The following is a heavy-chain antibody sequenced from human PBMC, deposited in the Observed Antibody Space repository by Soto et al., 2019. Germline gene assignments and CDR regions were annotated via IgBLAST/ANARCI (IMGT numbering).Heavy chain of an antibody. CDR2: ISYDGSNK. J-gene: IGHJ5*02. CDR1: GFTFSSYG. D-gene: IGHD3-10*01. V-gene: IGHV3-30*18. Sequence: QVQLVESGGGVVQPGRSLRLSCAASGFTFSSYGMHWVRQAPGKGLEWVAVISYDGSNKYYADSVKGRFTISRDNSKNTLYLQMNSLRAEDTAVYYCAKFTGEWGLVINWFDPWGQGTLVTVSS. CDR3: AKFTGEWGLVINWFDP.